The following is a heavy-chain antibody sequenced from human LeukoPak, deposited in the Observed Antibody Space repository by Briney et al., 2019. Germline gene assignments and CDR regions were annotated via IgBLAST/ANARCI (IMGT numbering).Heavy chain of an antibody. Sequence: GGSLRLSCAASGFTFSSYSMNWVRQAPGKGLEWVSYISGSSSTIYYADSVKGRFTISRDNAKNSLYLQMNSLRAEDTAVYYCARDPRGEDWFDPWGQGTLVTVSS. D-gene: IGHD3-16*01. J-gene: IGHJ5*02. CDR2: ISGSSSTI. V-gene: IGHV3-48*01. CDR3: ARDPRGEDWFDP. CDR1: GFTFSSYS.